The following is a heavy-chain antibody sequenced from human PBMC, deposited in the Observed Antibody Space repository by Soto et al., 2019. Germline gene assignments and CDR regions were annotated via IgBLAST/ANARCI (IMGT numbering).Heavy chain of an antibody. CDR3: ALRSMAVVPEY. D-gene: IGHD3-22*01. V-gene: IGHV4-59*01. CDR1: GDSISSYY. J-gene: IGHJ4*02. CDR2: LYYGRSA. Sequence: QVQLQESGPGLVKPSETLSLTCAVSGDSISSYYCMWIQQPPGKGLESIGYLYYGRSANYNPSLKSRVPLSVDTSTNQCSLTLSSMTAADTAVYYCALRSMAVVPEYWGQGTLVTVSS.